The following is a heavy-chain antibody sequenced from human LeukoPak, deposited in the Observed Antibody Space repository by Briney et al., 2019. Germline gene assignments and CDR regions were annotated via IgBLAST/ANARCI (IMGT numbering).Heavy chain of an antibody. Sequence: SETLSLTCTVSGASISTYYWSWIRQPAGKGLEWIGRVYSSGSNSYNPSLKRRVNISVEKSKKQFSLKLKSVTAADTAVYYCARGGYYGSGNDFRFDPWGQGTLVTVSS. D-gene: IGHD3-10*01. CDR3: ARGGYYGSGNDFRFDP. CDR2: VYSSGSN. V-gene: IGHV4-4*07. CDR1: GASISTYY. J-gene: IGHJ5*02.